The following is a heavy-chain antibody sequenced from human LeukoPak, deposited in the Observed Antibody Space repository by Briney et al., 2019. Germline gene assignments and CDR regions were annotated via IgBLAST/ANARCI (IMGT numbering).Heavy chain of an antibody. D-gene: IGHD4-23*01. V-gene: IGHV1-2*06. J-gene: IGHJ4*02. CDR3: ARPSYGGNSDY. CDR1: GYTFTGYY. Sequence: ASXKVSCKASGYTFTGYYMHLVRQAPGQGVEWMGRINPNRGGTNYAQEFQGRVTITRDTSISTAYMSLSRLRSDDTAVYYCARPSYGGNSDYWGQGPLVTVSS. CDR2: INPNRGGT.